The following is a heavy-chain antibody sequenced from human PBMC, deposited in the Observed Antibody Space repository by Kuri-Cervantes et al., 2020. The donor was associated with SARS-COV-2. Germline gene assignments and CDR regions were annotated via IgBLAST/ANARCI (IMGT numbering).Heavy chain of an antibody. J-gene: IGHJ4*02. Sequence: ETLSLTCAASGFTFSGYSMNWVRQAPGKGLEWVSYISALSSTIYYADSVKGRFTISRDNAKNSLYLQMNSLRVEDTALYYCARAYGDYVFREGLDSWGQGTLVTVSS. V-gene: IGHV3-48*04. CDR1: GFTFSGYS. CDR2: ISALSSTI. CDR3: ARAYGDYVFREGLDS. D-gene: IGHD4-17*01.